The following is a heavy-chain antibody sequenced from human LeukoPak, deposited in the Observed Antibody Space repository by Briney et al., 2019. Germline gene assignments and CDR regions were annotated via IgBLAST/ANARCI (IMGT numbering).Heavy chain of an antibody. V-gene: IGHV4-4*07. J-gene: IGHJ5*02. CDR3: ARGDYYDGGGRNWFDP. Sequence: PSETLSLTCTVSGGSMSSYYWSFIRQPAGKGLGWIGRIHTSWTTYYNPSLKSRVTMSVDTSRNQFSLRLTSVTAADTAVYYCARGDYYDGGGRNWFDPWGQGTLVTVSS. CDR2: IHTSWTT. CDR1: GGSMSSYY. D-gene: IGHD3-16*01.